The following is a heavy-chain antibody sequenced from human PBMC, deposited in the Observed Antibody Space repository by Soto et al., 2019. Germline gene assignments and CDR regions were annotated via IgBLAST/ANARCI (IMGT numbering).Heavy chain of an antibody. J-gene: IGHJ6*02. CDR1: GFTFSGSA. Sequence: GGSLRLSCAASGFTFSGSAMHWVRQASGKGLEWVGRIRSKANSYATAYAASVRGRLAISRDDSKNTAYLQMNSLKTEDTAVYYGTRHTDYDFWSGYYQEGVGYPYYYGMDVWGQGTTVTVSS. CDR2: IRSKANSYAT. D-gene: IGHD3-3*01. CDR3: TRHTDYDFWSGYYQEGVGYPYYYGMDV. V-gene: IGHV3-73*01.